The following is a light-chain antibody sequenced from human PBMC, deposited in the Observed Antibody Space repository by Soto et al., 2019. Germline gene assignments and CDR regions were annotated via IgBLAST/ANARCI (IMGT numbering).Light chain of an antibody. CDR3: QQRSSWPRT. J-gene: IGKJ2*01. V-gene: IGKV3-11*01. CDR1: QSVSSY. Sequence: EIVLTQSPATLSLSPGERATLSCRASQSVSSYLAWYQQKPGQTPRLLIYDASNRATGIPARFSSSGSGTDFTLTISSLEPEDFAVYYCQQRSSWPRTFGQGTKLEIK. CDR2: DAS.